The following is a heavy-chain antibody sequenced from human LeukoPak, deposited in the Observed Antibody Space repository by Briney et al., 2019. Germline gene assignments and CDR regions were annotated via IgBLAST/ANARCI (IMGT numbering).Heavy chain of an antibody. CDR1: GGSFSGYY. CDR2: INHSGST. CDR3: ARGKYGSGPSYYMDV. D-gene: IGHD3-10*01. Sequence: PSETLSLTCAVYGGSFSGYYWSWIRQPPGKGLEWIGEINHSGSTNCNPSLKSRVTISVDTSKNQFSLKLSSVTAADTAVYYCARGKYGSGPSYYMDVWGKGTTVTVSS. V-gene: IGHV4-34*01. J-gene: IGHJ6*03.